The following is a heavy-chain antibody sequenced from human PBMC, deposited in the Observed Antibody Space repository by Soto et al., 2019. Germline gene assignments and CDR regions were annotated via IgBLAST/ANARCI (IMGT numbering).Heavy chain of an antibody. CDR3: ARDGTRGQNWFDP. D-gene: IGHD1-26*01. CDR1: GGSISSGDYC. Sequence: PSETLSLTCTVSGGSISSGDYCWSWIRQPPGKGLEWIGYIYNSGSTYYNPSLKSRITISVDTSKNQFSLKLSSVTAADTAVYYCARDGTRGQNWFDPWGQGTLVTVS. V-gene: IGHV4-30-4*01. CDR2: IYNSGST. J-gene: IGHJ5*02.